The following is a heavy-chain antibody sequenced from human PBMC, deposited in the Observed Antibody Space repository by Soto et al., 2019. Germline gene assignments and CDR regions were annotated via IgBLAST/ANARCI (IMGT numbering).Heavy chain of an antibody. CDR3: ARHDVTMVRGVRSWFDP. V-gene: IGHV4-59*08. Sequence: PSETLSLTCTVSGGSISSYYWSWIRQPPGKGLEWIGYIYYSGSTNYNPSLKSRVTISVDTSKNQFSLKLSSVTAADTAAYYCARHDVTMVRGVRSWFDPWGQGTLVTVSS. CDR1: GGSISSYY. D-gene: IGHD3-10*01. CDR2: IYYSGST. J-gene: IGHJ5*02.